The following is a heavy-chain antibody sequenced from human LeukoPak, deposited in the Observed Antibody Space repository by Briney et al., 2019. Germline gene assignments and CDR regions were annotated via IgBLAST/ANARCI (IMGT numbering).Heavy chain of an antibody. CDR3: ARSRAVDY. CDR2: INHSGST. V-gene: IGHV4-34*01. J-gene: IGHJ4*02. D-gene: IGHD6-19*01. CDR1: GGSFSGYY. Sequence: PSETLSLTCAVYGGSFSGYYWSWIRQPPGKGLEWIGEINHSGSTNYNPSLKSRVTLSVDASKNQFSLKLSSVTAADTAVYYCARSRAVDYWGQGTLVTVSS.